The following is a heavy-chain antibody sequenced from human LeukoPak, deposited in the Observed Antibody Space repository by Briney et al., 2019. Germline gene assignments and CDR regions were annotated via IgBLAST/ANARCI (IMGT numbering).Heavy chain of an antibody. Sequence: ASVKVSCKASGYTFTSYGISWVRQAPGQGLEWMGWINPNSGGTNYAQKFQGRVTMTRDTSISTAYMELSRLRSDDTAVYYCARAIAVAEATWGQGTLVTVSS. CDR3: ARAIAVAEAT. CDR2: INPNSGGT. J-gene: IGHJ4*02. D-gene: IGHD6-19*01. CDR1: GYTFTSYG. V-gene: IGHV1-2*02.